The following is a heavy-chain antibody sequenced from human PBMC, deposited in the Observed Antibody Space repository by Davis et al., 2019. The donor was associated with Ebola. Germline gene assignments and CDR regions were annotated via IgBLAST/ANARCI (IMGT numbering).Heavy chain of an antibody. V-gene: IGHV1-3*01. J-gene: IGHJ2*01. Sequence: ASVKVSCKASGYTFTSYAMHWVRQAPGQRLEWMGWINAGNGNTKYSQKFQGRVTITRDTSASTAYMELSSLRSEDTAVYYCAREGYSSGWYNDWYFDLWGRGTLVIVSS. CDR3: AREGYSSGWYNDWYFDL. CDR2: INAGNGNT. D-gene: IGHD6-19*01. CDR1: GYTFTSYA.